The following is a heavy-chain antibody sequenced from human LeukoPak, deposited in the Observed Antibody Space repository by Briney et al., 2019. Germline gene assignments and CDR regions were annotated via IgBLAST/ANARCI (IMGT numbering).Heavy chain of an antibody. D-gene: IGHD3-3*01. V-gene: IGHV3-23*01. CDR3: AKSGSGFDGYYFDY. J-gene: IGHJ4*02. Sequence: SVKGRFTISRDNSKNTLYLQMNSLRAEDTAVYYCAKSGSGFDGYYFDYWGQGTLVTVSS.